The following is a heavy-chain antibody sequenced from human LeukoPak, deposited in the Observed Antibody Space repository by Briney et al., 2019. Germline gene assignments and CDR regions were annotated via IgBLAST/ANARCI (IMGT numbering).Heavy chain of an antibody. Sequence: ASVKVSCKASGYTFTGYYMHWVRQAPGQGLEWMGWINPNSGGTNYAQKFQGRVTMTRDTSISTAYMELSRLRSDDTAVYYCARDVTGTRGDVRWFDPWGQGTLVTVSS. V-gene: IGHV1-2*02. CDR2: INPNSGGT. J-gene: IGHJ5*02. CDR3: ARDVTGTRGDVRWFDP. CDR1: GYTFTGYY. D-gene: IGHD1-7*01.